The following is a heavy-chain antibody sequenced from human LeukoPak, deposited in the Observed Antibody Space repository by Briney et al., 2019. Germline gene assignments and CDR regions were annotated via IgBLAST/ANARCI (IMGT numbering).Heavy chain of an antibody. D-gene: IGHD6-13*01. J-gene: IGHJ4*02. CDR2: INPNSGGT. V-gene: IGHV1-2*02. Sequence: ASVKVSCKASGYTFTGYCMHWVRQAPGQGLEWMGWINPNSGGTNYAQKFQGRVTMTRDTSISTAYMELSRLRSDDTAVYYCARAVSDYSSPYFDYWGQGTLVTVSS. CDR3: ARAVSDYSSPYFDY. CDR1: GYTFTGYC.